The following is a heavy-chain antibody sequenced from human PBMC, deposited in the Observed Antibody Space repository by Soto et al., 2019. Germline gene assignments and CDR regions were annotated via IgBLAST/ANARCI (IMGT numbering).Heavy chain of an antibody. D-gene: IGHD5-12*01. CDR1: GDSFNDYY. CDR2: INPNGGVT. J-gene: IGHJ6*03. Sequence: QVQLVQSGAEVSKPGASVTVSCRSSGDSFNDYYIHWVRQAPGQGFEWMGWINPNGGVTKYAQKFQGWVSMTRDTSITTVDMQLSRLISDDTAVYYCARESGGATATLDYYYFYMDVWGTGTTVTVPS. V-gene: IGHV1-2*04. CDR3: ARESGGATATLDYYYFYMDV.